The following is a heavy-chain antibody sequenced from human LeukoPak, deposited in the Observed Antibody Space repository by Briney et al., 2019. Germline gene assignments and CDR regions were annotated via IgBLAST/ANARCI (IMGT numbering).Heavy chain of an antibody. D-gene: IGHD5-12*01. Sequence: GGALRLSCAATGFTFISYSMNGVRQAPWKGLAGVSPISRSWSYIYYADSVKGRFTISRDNTKNSLYLQMNSLRAEDTAVYYCARELAKRDPIDYWGQGTLVTVSS. CDR3: ARELAKRDPIDY. CDR1: GFTFISYS. V-gene: IGHV3-21*01. J-gene: IGHJ4*02. CDR2: ISRSWSYI.